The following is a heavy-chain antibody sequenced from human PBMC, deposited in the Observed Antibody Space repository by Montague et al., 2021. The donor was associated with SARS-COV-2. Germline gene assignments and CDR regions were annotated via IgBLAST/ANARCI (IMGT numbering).Heavy chain of an antibody. CDR1: SGSISSYY. J-gene: IGHJ5*02. CDR3: ARAVTTEIDWFDP. CDR2: VNYGGST. Sequence: SETLSLTCTVSSGSISSYYWSWIRQPPGKGLEWIGYVNYGGSTNYNPSLKSRVSISLDTSKNQFSLRLNSVTAADTAVYYCARAVTTEIDWFDPWGQGTLVIVSS. V-gene: IGHV4-59*12. D-gene: IGHD4-17*01.